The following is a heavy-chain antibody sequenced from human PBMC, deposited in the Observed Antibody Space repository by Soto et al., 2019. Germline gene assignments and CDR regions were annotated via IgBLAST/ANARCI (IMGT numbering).Heavy chain of an antibody. CDR2: ISNDGTNK. CDR3: ARGGGGYNYGPRPYSMDV. V-gene: IGHV3-30-3*01. D-gene: IGHD5-18*01. J-gene: IGHJ6*02. Sequence: QVQLVESGGGVVQPGRPLRLSCAASGFTFNIYAMHWVRQAPGKGLEWVAVISNDGTNKYYADSVKGRFTISRDNFKNTLYLRMNNLRPEDTAVYYCARGGGGYNYGPRPYSMDVWGQGTTVTVSS. CDR1: GFTFNIYA.